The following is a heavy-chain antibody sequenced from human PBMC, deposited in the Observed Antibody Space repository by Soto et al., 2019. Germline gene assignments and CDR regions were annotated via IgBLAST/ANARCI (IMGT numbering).Heavy chain of an antibody. CDR2: IIPIFDTT. Sequence: GASVKVSCKASGGAFLNSVISSFRQAPVQVLEWMGGIIPIFDTTNYAQKLQGRITIIADESTNTVYMELSNLRSADTGVYYCARAPILVSVTLHENYFDSRGQGTLVTAPQ. CDR1: GGAFLNSV. J-gene: IGHJ4*02. V-gene: IGHV1-69*13. CDR3: ARAPILVSVTLHENYFDS. D-gene: IGHD2-21*02.